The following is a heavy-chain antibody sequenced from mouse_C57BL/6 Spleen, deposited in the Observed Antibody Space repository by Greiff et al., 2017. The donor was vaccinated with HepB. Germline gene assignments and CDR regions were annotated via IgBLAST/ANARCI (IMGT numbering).Heavy chain of an antibody. V-gene: IGHV1-64*01. CDR3: AREDDGSSAGFAY. J-gene: IGHJ3*01. CDR1: GYTFTSYW. Sequence: QVQLQQPGAELVKPGASVKLSCTASGYTFTSYWMHWVKQRPGQGLEWIGMIHPNSGSTNYNEKFKSKATLTVDKSSSTAYMQLSSLTSEDSAVYYCAREDDGSSAGFAYWGQGTLVTVSA. CDR2: IHPNSGST. D-gene: IGHD1-1*01.